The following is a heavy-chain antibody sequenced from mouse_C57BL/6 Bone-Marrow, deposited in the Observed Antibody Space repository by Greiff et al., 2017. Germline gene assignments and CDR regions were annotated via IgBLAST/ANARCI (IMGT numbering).Heavy chain of an antibody. V-gene: IGHV5-16*01. D-gene: IGHD2-1*01. Sequence: EVKVEESEGGLVQPGSSMKLSCTASGFTFSDYYMAWVRQVPEKGLEWVANINYDGSSTYYLDSLKSRFIISRDNAKNILYLQMSSLKSEDTATYYCARLIYYGNYGDYAMDYWGQGTSVTVSS. CDR3: ARLIYYGNYGDYAMDY. CDR1: GFTFSDYY. J-gene: IGHJ4*01. CDR2: INYDGSST.